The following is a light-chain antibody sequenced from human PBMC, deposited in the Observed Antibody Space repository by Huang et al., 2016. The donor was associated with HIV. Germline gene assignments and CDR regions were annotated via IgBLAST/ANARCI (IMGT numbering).Light chain of an antibody. CDR2: LGY. J-gene: IGKJ1*01. CDR3: MQALQTPRT. CDR1: QSLLHSNGYTY. Sequence: DIVMTQSPLSLPVTPGESASISCRSSQSLLHSNGYTYLDWYLQKPGQSPQLLIYLGYHRASGVPDRFSGSGSGTDFTLKVNRVEAEDVGIYYCMQALQTPRTFGQGTKVEIK. V-gene: IGKV2-28*01.